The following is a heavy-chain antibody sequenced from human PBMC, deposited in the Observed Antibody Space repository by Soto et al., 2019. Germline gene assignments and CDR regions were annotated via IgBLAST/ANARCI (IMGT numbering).Heavy chain of an antibody. CDR1: GGSFSGYY. Sequence: QVQLQQWGAGLLKPSETLSLTCAVYGGSFSGYYWSWIRQPPGKGLEWIGEINHSGSTNYNPSLKSRVTISVDTSKNQFSLKLSSVTAADTAVYYCARVSRAAGNDYWGQGTLVTVSS. CDR2: INHSGST. D-gene: IGHD6-13*01. CDR3: ARVSRAAGNDY. J-gene: IGHJ4*02. V-gene: IGHV4-34*01.